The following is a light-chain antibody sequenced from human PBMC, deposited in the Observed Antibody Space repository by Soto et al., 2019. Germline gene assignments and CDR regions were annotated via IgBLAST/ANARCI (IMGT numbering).Light chain of an antibody. Sequence: DIVMTQTPFSLSVTPGQPASISCKSSQSLLFSDGKTYLYWYLQKPGQPPQLLIYEVSNRLSGVRDRFSRCVSATDFTLNISRVEAEDVGVEYCMQSVQFPRTFGQGTKLDIK. J-gene: IGKJ2*01. CDR1: QSLLFSDGKTY. V-gene: IGKV2D-29*01. CDR2: EVS. CDR3: MQSVQFPRT.